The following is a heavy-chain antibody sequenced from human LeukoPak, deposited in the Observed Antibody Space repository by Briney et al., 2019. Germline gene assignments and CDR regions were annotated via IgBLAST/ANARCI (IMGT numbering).Heavy chain of an antibody. V-gene: IGHV4-59*01. D-gene: IGHD2-2*01. CDR2: VYYTGST. CDR1: GGFISSYF. CDR3: ARGGFCSSTSCYGAMFFDY. J-gene: IGHJ4*02. Sequence: SETLSLTCTVSGGFISSYFWSWVRQPPGKGLEWIGYVYYTGSTSYNPSLKSRVTISVDTSKNQFSLKLSSVTAADTAVYYCARGGFCSSTSCYGAMFFDYWGQGTLVTASS.